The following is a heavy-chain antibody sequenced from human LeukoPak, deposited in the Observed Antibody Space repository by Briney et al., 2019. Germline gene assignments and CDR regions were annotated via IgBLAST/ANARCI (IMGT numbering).Heavy chain of an antibody. V-gene: IGHV3-30-3*01. D-gene: IGHD3-9*01. J-gene: IGHJ4*02. CDR1: GFMFSSYA. CDR2: ISYDGSNK. Sequence: GGSLRLSCAASGFMFSSYAMHWVRQAPGKGLEWVAIISYDGSNKFYADSVKGRFTISRDNSKNTLYLQMNSLRAEDTAVYYCADTEVTGQNFDHWGQGTLVTVSS. CDR3: ADTEVTGQNFDH.